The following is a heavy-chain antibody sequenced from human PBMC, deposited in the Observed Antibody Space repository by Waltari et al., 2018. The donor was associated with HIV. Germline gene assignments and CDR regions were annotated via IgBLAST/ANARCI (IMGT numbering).Heavy chain of an antibody. J-gene: IGHJ4*02. Sequence: EVQLLESGGGLVQPGGSLKFACAAAGFTFSDYAMGWVRQVPGRGRELVSSISGSGGSTFYPHSVKGLFIISRDNFKNTLYLQMNRLLIEDTAVYFCGRDRRGPWDWNYSFLSWGQGNLVTVSS. CDR3: GRDRRGPWDWNYSFLS. V-gene: IGHV3-23*01. CDR2: ISGSGGST. CDR1: GFTFSDYA. D-gene: IGHD1-7*01.